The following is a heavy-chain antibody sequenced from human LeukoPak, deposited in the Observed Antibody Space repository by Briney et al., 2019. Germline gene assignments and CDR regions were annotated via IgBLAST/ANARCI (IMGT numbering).Heavy chain of an antibody. CDR1: GFTFSSYW. D-gene: IGHD3-22*01. Sequence: HPGGSLRLFRAASGFTFSSYWMSWVRQAPGKGLEWVANIKHDGSEKYYVDSVKGRFTISRDNAKDSLYLQMNSLRAEDTAVYYCARAGSGYYPKPIDYWGQGTLVTVSS. CDR2: IKHDGSEK. J-gene: IGHJ4*02. V-gene: IGHV3-7*01. CDR3: ARAGSGYYPKPIDY.